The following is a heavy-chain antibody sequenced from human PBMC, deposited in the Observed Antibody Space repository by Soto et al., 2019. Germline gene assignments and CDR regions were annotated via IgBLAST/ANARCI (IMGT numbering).Heavy chain of an antibody. D-gene: IGHD2-15*01. CDR2: IWYDGNDK. CDR1: GFTFSSYG. J-gene: IGHJ6*02. Sequence: GGSLRLSCAASGFTFSSYGMHWVRQAPGKGLEWVAVIWYDGNDKYYADFVKGRFTISRDNAKNTVYLQMNSLRAEDTAVYYCATLGGYCAGGSCYPSYYGLDVWGQGATVTVSS. CDR3: ATLGGYCAGGSCYPSYYGLDV. V-gene: IGHV3-33*01.